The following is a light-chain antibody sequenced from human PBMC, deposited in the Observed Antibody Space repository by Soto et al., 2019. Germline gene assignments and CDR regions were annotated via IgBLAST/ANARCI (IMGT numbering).Light chain of an antibody. V-gene: IGLV2-14*01. CDR2: KVS. Sequence: SVLTQPASVSGSPGQSITISCTGTSSDVGGNKYVSWYQQYPGKVPKLLINKVSNRPSGVSNRFSGSKSGNTASLTISGLLAEDEAEYFCTSSTSDSLYVFGTGTKVTVL. CDR3: TSSTSDSLYV. J-gene: IGLJ1*01. CDR1: SSDVGGNKY.